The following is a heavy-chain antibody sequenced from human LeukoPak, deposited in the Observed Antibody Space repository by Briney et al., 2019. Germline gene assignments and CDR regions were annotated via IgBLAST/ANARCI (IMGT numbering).Heavy chain of an antibody. D-gene: IGHD2-2*01. V-gene: IGHV3-23*01. Sequence: GGSLRLSCAASGFSFSSHGMSWVRQAPGKGLEWVSGIIGGAGGTYYAYSVKGRFTISRDNAKNTLYLQMNSLRAEDTAVYYCAHGSMYQLDYWGQGTLVTVSS. CDR2: IIGGAGGT. CDR1: GFSFSSHG. CDR3: AHGSMYQLDY. J-gene: IGHJ4*02.